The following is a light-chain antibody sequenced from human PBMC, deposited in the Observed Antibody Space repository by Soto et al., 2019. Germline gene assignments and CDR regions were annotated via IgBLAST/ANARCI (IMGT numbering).Light chain of an antibody. CDR3: GTWDSSLSAGRV. CDR2: DNN. CDR1: SSNIGNSY. V-gene: IGLV1-51*01. Sequence: QSVLTQPPSVSAAPGQKVTISCSGSSSNIGNSYVSWYQQLPGTAPKLLIYDNNKRPSGIPDRFSGSKSGTSATLGITGLQTGDEADYYCGTWDSSLSAGRVFGTGTRSPS. J-gene: IGLJ1*01.